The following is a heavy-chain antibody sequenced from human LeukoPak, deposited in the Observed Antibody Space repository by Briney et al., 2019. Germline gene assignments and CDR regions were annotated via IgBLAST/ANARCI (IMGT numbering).Heavy chain of an antibody. J-gene: IGHJ4*02. D-gene: IGHD5-18*01. V-gene: IGHV4-4*09. CDR2: IYTSGST. Sequence: SENLSLTCTVSGGSISSYYWSWIRQPPGKGLEWTGYIYTSGSTNYNPSLKSRVTISVDTSKNQFSLKLSSVTAADTAVYYCARLQLWPRSGVFYFDYWGQGTLVTVSS. CDR1: GGSISSYY. CDR3: ARLQLWPRSGVFYFDY.